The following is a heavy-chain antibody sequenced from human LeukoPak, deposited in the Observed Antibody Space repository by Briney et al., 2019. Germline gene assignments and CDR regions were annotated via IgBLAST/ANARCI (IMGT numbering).Heavy chain of an antibody. CDR3: TSRGTRMALAAAGHDDY. CDR2: ISYDGSNK. D-gene: IGHD6-13*01. CDR1: GFTFSSYA. J-gene: IGHJ4*02. Sequence: GGSRRLSCAASGFTFSSYAMHWVRQAPGKGLEWVAVISYDGSNKYYADSVKGRFTISRDNSKNTLYLQMNSLKTEDTAVYYCTSRGTRMALAAAGHDDYWGQGTLVTVSS. V-gene: IGHV3-30*04.